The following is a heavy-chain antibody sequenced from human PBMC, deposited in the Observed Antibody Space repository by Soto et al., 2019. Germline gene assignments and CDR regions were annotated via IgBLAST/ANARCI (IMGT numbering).Heavy chain of an antibody. J-gene: IGHJ1*01. CDR3: ARWGTTGGLDV. CDR2: TSYDGSDK. CDR1: GFTFRSYV. Sequence: QVQLVESGGGVVQPGTSLIVSCVGSGFTFRSYVIHWVRQAPGKGLEWVALTSYDGSDKYYADSVRGRFTISRDNSRNTVDLQMDSLRLEDTALYYCARWGTTGGLDVWGQGTLVSVSS. V-gene: IGHV3-30*19. D-gene: IGHD3-16*01.